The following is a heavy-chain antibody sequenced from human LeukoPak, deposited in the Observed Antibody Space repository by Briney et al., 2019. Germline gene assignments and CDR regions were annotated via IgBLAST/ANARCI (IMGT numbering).Heavy chain of an antibody. CDR1: GYSISSGYY. V-gene: IGHV4-38-2*01. CDR2: IYHSGST. D-gene: IGHD6-19*01. Sequence: SETLSLTCAVSGYSISSGYYWGWIRQPPGKGLEWIGSIYHSGSTNYNPSLKSRVTISVDTSKNQFSLKLSSVTAADTAVYYCAKINSSGWQKSFDYWGQGTLVTVSS. J-gene: IGHJ4*02. CDR3: AKINSSGWQKSFDY.